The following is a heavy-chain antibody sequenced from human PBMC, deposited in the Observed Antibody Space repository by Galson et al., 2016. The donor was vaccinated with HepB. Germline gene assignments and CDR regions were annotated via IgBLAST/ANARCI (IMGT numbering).Heavy chain of an antibody. Sequence: SLRLSCAASGFTFSTYWMHWVRQAPGKGLVWVSHINNDGSGTNSADSVKGRFTVSRDNATKTLYLQMNSLRVEDTAVYYCVREGESLDYWGQGTLVTVSS. J-gene: IGHJ4*02. V-gene: IGHV3-74*01. CDR2: INNDGSGT. D-gene: IGHD2-21*01. CDR1: GFTFSTYW. CDR3: VREGESLDY.